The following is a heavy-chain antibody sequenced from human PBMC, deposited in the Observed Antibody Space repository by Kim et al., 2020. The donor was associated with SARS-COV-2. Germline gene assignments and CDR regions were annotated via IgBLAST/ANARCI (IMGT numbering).Heavy chain of an antibody. D-gene: IGHD5-12*01. V-gene: IGHV4-34*01. CDR3: ARWLGRWLQVDY. Sequence: SETLSLTCAVYGGSFSGYYWSWIRQPPGKGLEWIGENNHSGSTNYNPSLKSRVTISVDTSKNQFSLKLSSVTAADTAVYYCARWLGRWLQVDYWGQGTLVTVSS. CDR2: NNHSGST. CDR1: GGSFSGYY. J-gene: IGHJ4*02.